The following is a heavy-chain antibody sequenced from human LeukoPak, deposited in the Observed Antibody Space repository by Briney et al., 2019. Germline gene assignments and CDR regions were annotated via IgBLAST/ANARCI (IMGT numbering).Heavy chain of an antibody. Sequence: RGGSLLLCCAAAGFPFSSYAMCWGRPAPGKGLEGGAVISYDGSNKYYAASVKGRFTISRDNSKNTLYLQMNSLRAEDTAVYYCARDPFFTTVTSWFDPWGQGTLVTVSS. CDR1: GFPFSSYA. D-gene: IGHD4-17*01. J-gene: IGHJ5*02. V-gene: IGHV3-30-3*01. CDR3: ARDPFFTTVTSWFDP. CDR2: ISYDGSNK.